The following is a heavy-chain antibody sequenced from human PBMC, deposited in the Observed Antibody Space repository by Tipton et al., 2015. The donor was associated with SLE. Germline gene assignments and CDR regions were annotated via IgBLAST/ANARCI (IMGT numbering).Heavy chain of an antibody. CDR2: IFYTGSV. Sequence: TLSLTCTVSGGSISNSYWTWIRQPPGKGLEWIGSIFYTGSVHDNPSLTSRVTMSLDTSKSQFSLRLTSVTAADTAVYYCARSAKDYDSSGFAYYYYYYYMDVWGKGTTVTVSS. V-gene: IGHV4-59*08. CDR1: GGSISNSY. D-gene: IGHD3-22*01. J-gene: IGHJ6*03. CDR3: ARSAKDYDSSGFAYYYYYYYMDV.